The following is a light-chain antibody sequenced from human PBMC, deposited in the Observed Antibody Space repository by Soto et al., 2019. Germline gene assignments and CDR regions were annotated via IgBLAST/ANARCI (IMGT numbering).Light chain of an antibody. Sequence: RQFSAALKMSAGERAALSCRASQSLTKSLVWYQQKPGQAPRLLIDGASNRATGIPARFSGSGSGTDFTHTFSILLSEDLVVYSWQQYDNLPWTCGQGTKVDIK. J-gene: IGKJ1*01. CDR2: GAS. CDR3: QQYDNLPWT. CDR1: QSLTKS. V-gene: IGKV3D-15*03.